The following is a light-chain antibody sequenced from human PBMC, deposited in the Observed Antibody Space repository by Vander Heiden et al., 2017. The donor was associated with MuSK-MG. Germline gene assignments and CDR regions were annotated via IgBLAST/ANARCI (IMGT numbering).Light chain of an antibody. CDR2: KAS. J-gene: IGKJ1*01. Sequence: DIQMTQSPSTLSASVGDRATITCRASQSISSWLAWYQQKPGRAPKLLIYKASSLESGVPSRFSGSGSGTEFTLTISSLQPDDFATYYCRQYNSYSRTFGQGTKVEIK. V-gene: IGKV1-5*03. CDR3: RQYNSYSRT. CDR1: QSISSW.